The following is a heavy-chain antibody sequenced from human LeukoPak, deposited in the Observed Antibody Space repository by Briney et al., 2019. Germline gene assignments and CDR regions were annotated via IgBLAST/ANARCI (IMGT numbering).Heavy chain of an antibody. CDR1: GGSISSGGYY. D-gene: IGHD1-1*01. CDR3: ASGDNDPLFDY. CDR2: IYYRGST. V-gene: IGHV4-31*03. J-gene: IGHJ4*02. Sequence: SETLSLTCTVSGGSISSGGYYWSWIRQHPGKGLEWIGSIYYRGSTNYNPSLQGRVTISLDTSRNQFSLKLSSVTAADTAVYYCASGDNDPLFDYWGQGTLVTVSS.